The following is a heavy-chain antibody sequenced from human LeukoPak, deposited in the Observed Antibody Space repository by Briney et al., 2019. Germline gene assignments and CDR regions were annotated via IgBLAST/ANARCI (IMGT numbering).Heavy chain of an antibody. J-gene: IGHJ5*02. CDR1: GGSISGGSYY. V-gene: IGHV4-61*02. CDR2: IYTSGST. CDR3: AREDIVVVPAAPEYNWFDP. D-gene: IGHD2-2*01. Sequence: PSQTLSLACTVSGGSISGGSYYWSWIRQPARKGLEWIGRIYTSGSTNYNPSLKSRVTISVDTSKNQFSLKLTSVTAADTAVYYCAREDIVVVPAAPEYNWFDPWGQGTLVTVSS.